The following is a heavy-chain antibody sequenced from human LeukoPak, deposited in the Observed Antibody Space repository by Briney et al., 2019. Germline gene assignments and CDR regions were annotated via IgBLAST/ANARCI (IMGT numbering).Heavy chain of an antibody. V-gene: IGHV3-30*03. CDR3: ARAPYGSGSNFDY. CDR2: ISYDGSNK. D-gene: IGHD3-10*01. CDR1: GFTFNSYG. Sequence: PGGSLRLSCAASGFTFNSYGMHWVRQAPGKGLEGVAVISYDGSNKYYADSVKGRFTISRDNSNNMLYLQMNSLRAEDTAVYYCARAPYGSGSNFDYWGQGTLVTVSS. J-gene: IGHJ4*02.